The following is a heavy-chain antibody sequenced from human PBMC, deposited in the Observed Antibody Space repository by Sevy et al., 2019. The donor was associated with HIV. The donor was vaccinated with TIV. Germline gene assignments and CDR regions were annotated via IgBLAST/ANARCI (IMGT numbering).Heavy chain of an antibody. CDR1: GFTLSSVG. J-gene: IGHJ5*02. V-gene: IGHV3-30*02. D-gene: IGHD2-15*01. CDR2: IGHDGNKY. CDR3: AKDYCIGNDCFLGWFDP. Sequence: GGSLRLSCAASGFTLSSVGIHWVRLTPGTGLEWLASIGHDGNKYFYGASVKGRITTSRDNSKNTVSLQMNSLRVEDTAIYYCAKDYCIGNDCFLGWFDPRGQGTVVTVSS.